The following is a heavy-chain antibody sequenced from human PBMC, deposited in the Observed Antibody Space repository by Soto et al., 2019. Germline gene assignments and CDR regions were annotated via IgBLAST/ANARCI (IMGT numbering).Heavy chain of an antibody. CDR1: GFTFSSYA. D-gene: IGHD2-21*02. V-gene: IGHV3-23*01. J-gene: IGHJ2*01. CDR3: ANPLAYCGGDCSPSVDL. CDR2: ISGSGGST. Sequence: SGGGLVQPGGSLRLSCAASGFTFSSYAMSWVRQAPGKGLEWVSAISGSGGSTYYADSVKGRFTISRDNSKNTLYLQMNSLRAEDTAVYYCANPLAYCGGDCSPSVDLWGRGTLVTVSS.